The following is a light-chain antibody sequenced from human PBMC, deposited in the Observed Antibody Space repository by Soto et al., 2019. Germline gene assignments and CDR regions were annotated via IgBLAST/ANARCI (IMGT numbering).Light chain of an antibody. Sequence: AIRMTQSPSSLSAYTGDRVTITCRASQGISSYLAWYQQKPGKAPKLLIYAASTLQSGVPSRFSGSGSGTEFTLTISSLQPEDFATYYCQQLNSYPITFGQGTRLEVK. CDR2: AAS. CDR3: QQLNSYPIT. J-gene: IGKJ5*01. CDR1: QGISSY. V-gene: IGKV1-8*01.